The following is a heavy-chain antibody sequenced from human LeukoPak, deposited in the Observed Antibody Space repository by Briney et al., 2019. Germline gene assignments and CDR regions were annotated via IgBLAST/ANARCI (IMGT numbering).Heavy chain of an antibody. J-gene: IGHJ4*02. CDR3: ASGGLGARKYYSDPFHY. V-gene: IGHV3-53*01. Sequence: GGSLRLSCAASGFTFSKYWMSWVRQAPGKGLEWVSILYSAGSTYYADSVRGRFTISRDSSKNTVCLQMNSLRAEDTAIYYCASGGLGARKYYSDPFHYWGQGTLVTVSS. CDR1: GFTFSKYW. CDR2: LYSAGST. D-gene: IGHD3-10*01.